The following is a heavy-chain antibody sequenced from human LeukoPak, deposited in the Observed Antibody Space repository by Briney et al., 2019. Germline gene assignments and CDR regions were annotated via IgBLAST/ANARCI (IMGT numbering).Heavy chain of an antibody. J-gene: IGHJ4*02. CDR1: GFSFSSYW. CDR3: ARSSYPYYFDY. CDR2: VNNDGSST. D-gene: IGHD6-19*01. V-gene: IGHV3-74*01. Sequence: GGSLRLSCGASGFSFSSYWMHWVRQAPGKGLMWVSRVNNDGSSTTYADSVEGRFTISRDNARNTLYLRMNSLRAEDTAVYYCARSSYPYYFDYWGQGTLVTVSS.